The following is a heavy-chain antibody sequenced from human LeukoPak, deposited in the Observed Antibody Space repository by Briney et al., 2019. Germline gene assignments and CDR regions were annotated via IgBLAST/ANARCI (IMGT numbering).Heavy chain of an antibody. V-gene: IGHV1-2*02. CDR1: GYTFTGHY. Sequence: ASVTVSCKASGYTFTGHYMHWVRQAPGQGLEGMGWINSDSGGTKYAQKFQGSVIMTRVTSISTAYMELSRLKSDDTAVYYCARGRIHSWSDAFDIWGQGTTVTVSS. J-gene: IGHJ3*02. D-gene: IGHD2/OR15-2a*01. CDR2: INSDSGGT. CDR3: ARGRIHSWSDAFDI.